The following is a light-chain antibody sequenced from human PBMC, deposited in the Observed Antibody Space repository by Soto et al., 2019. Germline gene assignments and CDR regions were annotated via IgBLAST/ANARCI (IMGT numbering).Light chain of an antibody. CDR3: QQSRT. J-gene: IGKJ2*01. CDR1: QNVGGS. Sequence: VMTQSPATLSVSPGERATLSCRASQNVGGSVAWYQQKPGQAPRLLIYRASTRATGIPARFSGSGSGTEFTLTISSLQSEDFAVYYCQQSRTFAQGTKLKIK. V-gene: IGKV3-15*01. CDR2: RAS.